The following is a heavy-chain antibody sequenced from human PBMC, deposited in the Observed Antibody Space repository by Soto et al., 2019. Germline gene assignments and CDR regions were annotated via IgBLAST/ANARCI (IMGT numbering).Heavy chain of an antibody. J-gene: IGHJ4*02. D-gene: IGHD3-9*01. CDR2: IKQDGSEK. CDR3: ARDALFSQSRYFIRPRSSFFAF. V-gene: IGHV3-7*01. Sequence: GGFLRLSCAASGCTFISYWMSWVRQATGKGLEWVANIKQDGSEKYYVDSVKGRFTISRDNAKNSLYLQMNSVRAEDKAVYYCARDALFSQSRYFIRPRSSFFAFWGQGPLVPVSS. CDR1: GCTFISYW.